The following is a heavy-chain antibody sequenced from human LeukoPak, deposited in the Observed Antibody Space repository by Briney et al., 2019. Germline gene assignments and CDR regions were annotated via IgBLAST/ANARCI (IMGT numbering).Heavy chain of an antibody. Sequence: PSETLSLTCTVSGGSISSSNYYWGWIRQPPGKGLEWIGTIYYSGSTYYNPSLKSRVTISVDTSKNQFSLKLSSVTAADTAVYFCAREDVWGTYRAHDYWGQGTLVTVSS. CDR1: GGSISSSNYY. D-gene: IGHD3-16*02. CDR3: AREDVWGTYRAHDY. V-gene: IGHV4-39*07. CDR2: IYYSGST. J-gene: IGHJ4*02.